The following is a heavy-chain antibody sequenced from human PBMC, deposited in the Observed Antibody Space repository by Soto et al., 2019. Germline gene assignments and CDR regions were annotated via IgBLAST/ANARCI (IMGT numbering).Heavy chain of an antibody. CDR3: TADILYHYFGY. CDR2: IKSRPDGGTT. J-gene: IGHJ4*02. Sequence: RLSCAVSGLTFTTAWMNWVRQVPGKGLEWVGRIKSRPDGGTTDYAAPVRGRFSISRDDSKNTVYLQMNSLQTEDTAVYYCTADILYHYFGYWGQGTLVTVSS. V-gene: IGHV3-15*07. CDR1: GLTFTTAW.